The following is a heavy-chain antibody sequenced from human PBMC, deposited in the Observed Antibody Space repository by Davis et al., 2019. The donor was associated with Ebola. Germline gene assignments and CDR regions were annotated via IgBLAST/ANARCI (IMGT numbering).Heavy chain of an antibody. CDR1: GFTFDDYT. V-gene: IGHV3-43*01. CDR2: ITWDGDIT. CDR3: AKADFGILSPFDY. D-gene: IGHD3-3*01. Sequence: GESLKISCAASGFTFDDYTMHWVRQAPGKGLEWVSLITWDGDITYYGDSLKGRFTISRDNSRNSLYLHMNSLTTEDTALYYCAKADFGILSPFDYWGQGALVTVSS. J-gene: IGHJ4*02.